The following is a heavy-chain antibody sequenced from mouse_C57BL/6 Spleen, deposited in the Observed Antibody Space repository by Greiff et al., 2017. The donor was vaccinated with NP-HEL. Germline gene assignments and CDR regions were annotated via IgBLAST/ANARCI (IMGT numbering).Heavy chain of an antibody. J-gene: IGHJ3*01. V-gene: IGHV1-18*01. D-gene: IGHD1-2*01. CDR1: GYTFTDYN. CDR3: ARSERGKIALRRNFAY. CDR2: INTNNGGT. Sequence: EVQLQQSGPELVKPGASVKIPCTASGYTFTDYNMDWVKQSHGKSLEWIGDINTNNGGTIYNQKLKGKATLTVDKSSSTAYMELRSLTSEDTAVYYCARSERGKIALRRNFAYWGQGTLVTVSA.